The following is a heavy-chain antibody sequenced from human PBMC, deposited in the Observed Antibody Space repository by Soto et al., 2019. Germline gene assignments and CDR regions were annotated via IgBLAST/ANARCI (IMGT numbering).Heavy chain of an antibody. J-gene: IGHJ4*02. D-gene: IGHD1-26*01. CDR3: AGGGAGSGPFTWELPDH. CDR1: GNTFTYRY. Sequence: QMQLVQSGAEVKKTGSSVTVSCKALGNTFTYRYLHWVRQAPGQALEWMGWITPFSGDVHYAQKCQERVTITRDRSINTAYMQMSSPSSEDTAMYFCAGGGAGSGPFTWELPDHWGQRTLVTVSS. CDR2: ITPFSGDV. V-gene: IGHV1-45*02.